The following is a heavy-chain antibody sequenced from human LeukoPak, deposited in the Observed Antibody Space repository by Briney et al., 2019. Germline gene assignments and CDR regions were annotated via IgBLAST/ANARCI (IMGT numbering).Heavy chain of an antibody. J-gene: IGHJ2*01. CDR2: VSYSGST. CDR3: ARDPVEQPYWFFDL. D-gene: IGHD1/OR15-1a*01. CDR1: GYSISSGYY. Sequence: SETLSLTCTVSGYSISSGYYWGWIRQPAGKGLEWIGYVSYSGSTNYNPSLKSRVTISVDTSKNQFSLKLSSVTAADTAVYYCARDPVEQPYWFFDLWGRGTLVTVSS. V-gene: IGHV4-61*10.